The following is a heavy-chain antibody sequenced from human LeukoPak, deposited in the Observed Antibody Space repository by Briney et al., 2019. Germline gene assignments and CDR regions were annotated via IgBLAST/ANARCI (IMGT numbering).Heavy chain of an antibody. D-gene: IGHD1-1*01. V-gene: IGHV3-43*02. CDR3: AKDPGSTGDLGYFDF. CDR1: GFTFDDYA. CDR2: INGDAVSI. Sequence: PGGSLRLSCAASGFTFDDYAMHWARQAPGKGLEWVSLINGDAVSISHAVSVKGRFTISRDNSKNSLYLQMNSLRTEDTALYYCAKDPGSTGDLGYFDFWGQGTLVTVSS. J-gene: IGHJ4*02.